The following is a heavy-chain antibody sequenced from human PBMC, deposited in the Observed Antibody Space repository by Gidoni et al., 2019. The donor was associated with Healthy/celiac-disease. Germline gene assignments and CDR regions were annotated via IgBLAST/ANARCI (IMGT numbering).Heavy chain of an antibody. CDR2: IRSKAYGGTT. V-gene: IGHV3-49*04. CDR1: GFTFVDYA. Sequence: EVQLVESGGGLVQPGRSLRLSCTASGFTFVDYAMSWVRQAPGKGLEWVGFIRSKAYGGTTEYAASVKGRFTISRDDSKSIAYLQMNSLKTEDTAVYYCTKALGAMVNPSLFDYWGQGTLVTVSS. J-gene: IGHJ4*02. D-gene: IGHD5-18*01. CDR3: TKALGAMVNPSLFDY.